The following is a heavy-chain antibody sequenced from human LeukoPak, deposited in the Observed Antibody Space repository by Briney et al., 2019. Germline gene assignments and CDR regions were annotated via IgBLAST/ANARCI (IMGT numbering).Heavy chain of an antibody. CDR2: ISAYNGNT. J-gene: IGHJ6*02. Sequence: ASVKVSFKASGYTFTSYGISWVRQAPGQGLEWMGWISAYNGNTNYAQKLQGRVTMATDTSTSTAYMELRSLRSDDTAVYYCARGYYGSGSPIYYYYGMNVWGQGTTVTVSS. CDR1: GYTFTSYG. D-gene: IGHD3-10*01. V-gene: IGHV1-18*01. CDR3: ARGYYGSGSPIYYYYGMNV.